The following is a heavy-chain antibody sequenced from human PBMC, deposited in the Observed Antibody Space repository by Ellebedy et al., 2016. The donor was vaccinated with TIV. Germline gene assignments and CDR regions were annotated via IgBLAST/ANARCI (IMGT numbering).Heavy chain of an antibody. J-gene: IGHJ6*02. CDR3: ATWFSAATGAYGMDV. V-gene: IGHV1-69*13. Sequence: AASVKVSCKASGGIFSSYAISWVRQAPGQGLEWMGGIVPIFGTASYAQKFQGRVTITADESTSTAYMELSSLGSDDTAVYYCATWFSAATGAYGMDVWGQGTTVTVSS. CDR1: GGIFSSYA. D-gene: IGHD2-8*02. CDR2: IVPIFGTA.